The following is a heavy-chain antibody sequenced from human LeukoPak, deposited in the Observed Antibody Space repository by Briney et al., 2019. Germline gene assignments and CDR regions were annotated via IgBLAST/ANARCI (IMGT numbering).Heavy chain of an antibody. V-gene: IGHV1-2*02. CDR2: INPNTGGT. CDR1: GYSFTAYY. CDR3: ARVDDRGHYYDSSGPRKLFDY. Sequence: GASVKVSCKTSGYSFTAYYMHWVRQAPGQGLEWMGWINPNTGGTNYAQKFQGRVTMTRDTSIRTAYMELSRLRSDDTAVYYCARVDDRGHYYDSSGPRKLFDYWGQGTLVTVSS. D-gene: IGHD3-22*01. J-gene: IGHJ4*02.